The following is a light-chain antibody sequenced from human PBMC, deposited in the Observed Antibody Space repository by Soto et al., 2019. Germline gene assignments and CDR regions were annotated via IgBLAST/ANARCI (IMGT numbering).Light chain of an antibody. CDR1: KSDIGVYDF. Sequence: QSALTQPPSASWSPGDSVAIACTGTKSDIGVYDFVSWYQHHPGKAPRLVIYEVVQRPSGVPDRFSGSKSGNTASLTVSGLQAADEADYFCKSYAGSNTYVFGSGTKVTVL. CDR3: KSYAGSNTYV. J-gene: IGLJ1*01. CDR2: EVV. V-gene: IGLV2-8*01.